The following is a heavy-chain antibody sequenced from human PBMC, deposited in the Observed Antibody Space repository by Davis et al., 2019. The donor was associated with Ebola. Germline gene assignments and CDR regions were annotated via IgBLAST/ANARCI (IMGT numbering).Heavy chain of an antibody. CDR2: ISGSGGST. CDR1: GFTFSSYW. Sequence: GESLKISCAASGFTFSSYWMHWVRQAPGKGLEWVSAISGSGGSTYYADSVKGRFTISRDNSKNTLYLQMNSLRAEDTAVYYCARVRVEMATTPFDYWGQGTLVTVSS. CDR3: ARVRVEMATTPFDY. V-gene: IGHV3-23*01. J-gene: IGHJ4*02. D-gene: IGHD5-24*01.